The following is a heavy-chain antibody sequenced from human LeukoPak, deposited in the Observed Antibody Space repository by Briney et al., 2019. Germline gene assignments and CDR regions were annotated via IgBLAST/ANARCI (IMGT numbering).Heavy chain of an antibody. CDR1: GFTFSSYS. V-gene: IGHV3-21*01. CDR3: ARPYDTRGYFPDY. CDR2: ISSSSSYI. J-gene: IGHJ4*02. Sequence: GGSLRLSCAASGFTFSSYSMNWVRQAPGKGLEWVSSISSSSSYIYYADSVKGRFTISRDNAKNSLYLQMNSLGAEDTAVYYCARPYDTRGYFPDYWGQGTLVTVSS. D-gene: IGHD3-22*01.